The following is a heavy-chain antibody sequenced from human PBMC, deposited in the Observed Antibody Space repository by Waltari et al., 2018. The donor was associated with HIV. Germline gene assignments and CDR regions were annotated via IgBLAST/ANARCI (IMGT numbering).Heavy chain of an antibody. CDR2: ITQYGSEK. J-gene: IGHJ4*01. CDR3: ARGGFYGSGSKVN. V-gene: IGHV3-7*04. Sequence: EVQLVESGGGLVQPGGSLRLSCAASGFTFSSYWMSWVRQAPGKGLEWVAKITQYGSEKYYVDSVNGRSTISRDHAEKSLYLQMNSLRAEDTAVYYCARGGFYGSGSKVNWGQGTLVTVSS. CDR1: GFTFSSYW. D-gene: IGHD3-10*01.